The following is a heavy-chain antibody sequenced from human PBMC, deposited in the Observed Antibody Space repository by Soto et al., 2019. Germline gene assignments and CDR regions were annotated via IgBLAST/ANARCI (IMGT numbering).Heavy chain of an antibody. D-gene: IGHD6-13*01. Sequence: GASVKVSCKASGYTFTGYYMHWVRQAPGQGLEWMGWINPNSGGTNYAQKFQGWVTMTRDTSISTAYMELSRLRSDDTAVYYCARDLSSSRAGYYYYMDVWGKGTTVTVSS. CDR3: ARDLSSSRAGYYYYMDV. CDR2: INPNSGGT. V-gene: IGHV1-2*04. CDR1: GYTFTGYY. J-gene: IGHJ6*03.